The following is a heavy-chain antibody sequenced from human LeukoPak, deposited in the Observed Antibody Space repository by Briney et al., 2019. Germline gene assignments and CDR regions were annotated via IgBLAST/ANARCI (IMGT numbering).Heavy chain of an antibody. V-gene: IGHV4-59*08. CDR3: ARHLTYYYDSSLDY. J-gene: IGHJ4*02. D-gene: IGHD3-22*01. CDR1: GGSISSYY. Sequence: SETLSLTCTVSGGSISSYYWSWIRQPPGKGLEWIGYIYYSGSTNYNPSLKSRVTISVDTSKNQFSLKLSSVTAADTAVYYCARHLTYYYDSSLDYWGQGTLVTVSS. CDR2: IYYSGST.